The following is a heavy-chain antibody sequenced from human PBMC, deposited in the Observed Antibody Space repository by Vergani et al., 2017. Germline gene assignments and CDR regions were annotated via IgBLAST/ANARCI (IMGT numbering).Heavy chain of an antibody. V-gene: IGHV5-51*03. Sequence: EVQLVQSGAEVKKPGESLKISCQGSGYSITNYWIAWVRQRPGKGLEWMGIIYAGDSDIKYSPSFQGQVTISADKSISTAYLQWSSLKASDTAIYYCATLYCRGGICPIDYWGQGTLVTVSS. CDR2: IYAGDSDI. D-gene: IGHD2-15*01. J-gene: IGHJ4*02. CDR1: GYSITNYW. CDR3: ATLYCRGGICPIDY.